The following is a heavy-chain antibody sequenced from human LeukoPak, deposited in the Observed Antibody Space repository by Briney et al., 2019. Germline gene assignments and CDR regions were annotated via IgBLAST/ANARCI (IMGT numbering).Heavy chain of an antibody. CDR1: GFTFSTYS. J-gene: IGHJ4*02. D-gene: IGHD5-24*01. CDR3: ARDQGYNYDY. CDR2: ISSGSTSI. V-gene: IGHV3-48*01. Sequence: GGSLRLSCAASGFTFSTYSMSWVRQAPGKGLEWVAYISSGSTSIFYADSVKGRFTISRDNGKNSLYLQMNNLRAEDMAVYYCARDQGYNYDYWGQGTLVTVSS.